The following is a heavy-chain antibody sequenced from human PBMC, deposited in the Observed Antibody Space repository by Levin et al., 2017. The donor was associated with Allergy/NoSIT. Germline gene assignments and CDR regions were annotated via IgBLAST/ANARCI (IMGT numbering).Heavy chain of an antibody. CDR3: ARTKKNDYSNYDLLFDF. CDR1: GGSISSGDYY. Sequence: SETLSLTCSVSGGSISSGDYYWSWIRQPPGKGLEWLGYIYYIGSTYYNPSLKSRVTISVDTSKNQFSLKLSSVTVADTAVYYCARTKKNDYSNYDLLFDFWGQGTVVTVSS. J-gene: IGHJ4*02. V-gene: IGHV4-30-4*01. D-gene: IGHD4-11*01. CDR2: IYYIGST.